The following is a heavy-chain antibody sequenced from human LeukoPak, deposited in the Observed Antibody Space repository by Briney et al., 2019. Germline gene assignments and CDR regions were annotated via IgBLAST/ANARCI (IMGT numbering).Heavy chain of an antibody. CDR3: ARDDSSGYLDY. D-gene: IGHD3-22*01. Sequence: SETLSLTCTVSGGSISSYYWSWIRQPPGKGLEWIGYIYYSGSTNYNPSLKSRVTISVDTSKNQFSLKLSSVTAADTAVYYCARDDSSGYLDYWGQGTLVTVSS. V-gene: IGHV4-59*01. J-gene: IGHJ4*02. CDR1: GGSISSYY. CDR2: IYYSGST.